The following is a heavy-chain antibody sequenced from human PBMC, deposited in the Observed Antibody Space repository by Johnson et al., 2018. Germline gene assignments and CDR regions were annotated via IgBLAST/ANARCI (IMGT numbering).Heavy chain of an antibody. CDR1: GFTFDDYA. D-gene: IGHD1-14*01. CDR3: AKDTQSSGSDRTAFDI. Sequence: QLVESGGGLVQPGRSLRLSCAASGFTFDDYAMHWVRQAPGKGLEWVSGISWNSGSIGSADSVKGRFTISRDNAKNSLYLQMNSLRAEDSALYDWAKDTQSSGSDRTAFDIWGQGTMVTVSS. V-gene: IGHV3-9*01. CDR2: ISWNSGSI. J-gene: IGHJ3*02.